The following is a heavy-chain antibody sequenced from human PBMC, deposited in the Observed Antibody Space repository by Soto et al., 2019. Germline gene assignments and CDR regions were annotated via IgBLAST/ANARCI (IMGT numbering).Heavy chain of an antibody. CDR3: ARAKAEHDHILAGDYDFNI. CDR1: AGTFSSYT. Sequence: QVQLVQSGAEVKKPGSSVKVSCKASAGTFSSYTISWVRQAPGQGLEWMGRIIPILGIANYAQKFQGRVTITADKSTSKAHMGLSSRRSGYTSVYYCARAKAEHDHILAGDYDFNICGQGTMGTVSS. V-gene: IGHV1-69*02. D-gene: IGHD3-9*01. J-gene: IGHJ3*02. CDR2: IIPILGIA.